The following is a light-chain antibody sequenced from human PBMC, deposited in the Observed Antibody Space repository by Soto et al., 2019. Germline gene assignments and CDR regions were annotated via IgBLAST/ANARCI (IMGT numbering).Light chain of an antibody. V-gene: IGLV2-8*01. CDR3: NSYAGSDNPYV. J-gene: IGLJ1*01. CDR1: SGDVGGYDY. Sequence: QSVLTQPPSASGSPGQSVTISCTGTSGDVGGYDYVSWYQQHPGKAPKLMIYEVTKRPLGVPDRFSGSKSGNTASLTVSGLQAEDEADYYCNSYAGSDNPYVFGTGTKVTVL. CDR2: EVT.